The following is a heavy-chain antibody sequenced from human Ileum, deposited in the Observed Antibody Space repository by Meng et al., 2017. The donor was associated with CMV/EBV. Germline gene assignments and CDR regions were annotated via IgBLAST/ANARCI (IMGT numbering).Heavy chain of an antibody. D-gene: IGHD6-19*01. Sequence: QVQLQESGQGLVKPSQTLSLTCTVSGGSLGGGYYWNWIRQPAGKGLEWIGRIYTSGSTNYNPSLKSRFTISVDTSKNQFSLNLTSVTAADTAVYYCARDSAWLIDQWGQGTLVTVSS. CDR1: GGSLGGGYY. CDR3: ARDSAWLIDQ. V-gene: IGHV4-61*02. J-gene: IGHJ4*02. CDR2: IYTSGST.